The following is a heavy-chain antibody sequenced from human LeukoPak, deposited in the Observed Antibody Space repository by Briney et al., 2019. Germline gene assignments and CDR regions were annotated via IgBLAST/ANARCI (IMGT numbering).Heavy chain of an antibody. CDR3: AKSPKTGFLFDY. CDR1: GFXVSSNY. V-gene: IGHV3-66*01. D-gene: IGHD1-1*01. Sequence: PGGSLRLSCAASGFXVSSNYMSWVRQAPGKGLEWVSVIYGGVNTVYADSVQGRFTISRDNSKNTLYLQMSSLRAEDTAVYYCAKSPKTGFLFDYWGKGILVTVSS. J-gene: IGHJ4*02. CDR2: IYGGVNT.